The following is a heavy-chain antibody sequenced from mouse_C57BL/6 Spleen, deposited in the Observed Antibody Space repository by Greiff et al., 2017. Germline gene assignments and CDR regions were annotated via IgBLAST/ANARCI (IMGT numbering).Heavy chain of an antibody. Sequence: EVKLQESGPGLVKPSQSLSLTCSVTGYSITSGYYWNWIRQFPGNKLEWMGYISYDGSNNYNPSLKNRISITRDPSKNQFFLKLNSVTTEDTATYYCASTTVDYFDYWGQGTTLTVSS. J-gene: IGHJ2*01. CDR3: ASTTVDYFDY. V-gene: IGHV3-6*01. CDR2: ISYDGSN. D-gene: IGHD1-1*01. CDR1: GYSITSGYY.